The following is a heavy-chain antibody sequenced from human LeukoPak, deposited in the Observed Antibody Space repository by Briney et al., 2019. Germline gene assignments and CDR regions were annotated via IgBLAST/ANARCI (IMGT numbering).Heavy chain of an antibody. D-gene: IGHD1-1*01. CDR2: IKSKNDGGTA. CDR3: TSYRGRMDD. CDR1: GDSISSYY. Sequence: ETLSLTCTVSGDSISSYYWSWVRQAPGKGLEWVGRIKSKNDGGTADYAAPVKGRFTISRDDSKNTLYLQMNSLKTEDTAIYYCTSYRGRMDDWGQGTTVTVSS. V-gene: IGHV3-15*01. J-gene: IGHJ6*02.